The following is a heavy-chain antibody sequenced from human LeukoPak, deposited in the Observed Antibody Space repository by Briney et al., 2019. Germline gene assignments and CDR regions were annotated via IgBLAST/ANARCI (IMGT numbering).Heavy chain of an antibody. J-gene: IGHJ4*02. D-gene: IGHD5-24*01. CDR1: LLADSNNY. Sequence: GGSLRLSFASSLLADSNNYMSWVRPPAGRGVEGVSLSYIEGRTYFAGSLNDRFTLSRHNSKKTLDLPMNSLIAEDTAVYYCARGDDYGDSWGQGTLVTVSS. CDR3: ARGDDYGDS. V-gene: IGHV3-66*01. CDR2: SYIEGRT.